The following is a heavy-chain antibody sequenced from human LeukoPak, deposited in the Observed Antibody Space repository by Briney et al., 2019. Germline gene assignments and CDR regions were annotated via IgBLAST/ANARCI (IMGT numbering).Heavy chain of an antibody. CDR2: IIPIFGTA. V-gene: IGHV1-69*01. Sequence: SVKVSCKASGGTFSSYAISWVRQAPGQGLEWMGGIIPIFGTANYAQKFQGRVTITADESTSTAYMELSSLRSEDTAVYYCARVMKCSSTSCYEGAPSGWYYYYYMDVWGKGTTVTVSS. J-gene: IGHJ6*03. CDR1: GGTFSSYA. CDR3: ARVMKCSSTSCYEGAPSGWYYYYYMDV. D-gene: IGHD2-2*01.